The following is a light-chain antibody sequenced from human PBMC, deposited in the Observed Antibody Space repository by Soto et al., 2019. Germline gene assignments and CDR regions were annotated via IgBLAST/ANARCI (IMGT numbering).Light chain of an antibody. CDR3: QQDYNLPWT. V-gene: IGKV3D-7*01. J-gene: IGKJ1*01. CDR1: QFMSSNY. CDR2: GAS. Sequence: EIVMTQSPATLSLSPGDRATLSCMASQFMSSNYLSWYQQKPGQAPRLLIYGASTRATGIPDRFSGSGSETDCTLTISSLQPEDFAVYYCQQDYNLPWTLCHGTKVDIK.